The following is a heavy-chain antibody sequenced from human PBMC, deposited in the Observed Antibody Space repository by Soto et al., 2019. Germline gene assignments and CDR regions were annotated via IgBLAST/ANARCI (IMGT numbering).Heavy chain of an antibody. CDR2: IWYDGSNK. V-gene: IGHV3-33*01. J-gene: IGHJ4*02. Sequence: QVQLVESGGGVVQPGRSLRLSCAASGFTFSSYGMHWVRQAPGKGLEWVAVIWYDGSNKYYADSVKGRFTISRDNSKNTLYLQMNSLIAEDTAVYYCASVGDGYNRNYWGQGTLVTVSS. D-gene: IGHD1-1*01. CDR1: GFTFSSYG. CDR3: ASVGDGYNRNY.